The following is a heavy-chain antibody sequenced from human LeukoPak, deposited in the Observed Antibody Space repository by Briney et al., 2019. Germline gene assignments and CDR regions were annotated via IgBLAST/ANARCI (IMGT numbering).Heavy chain of an antibody. CDR2: ISGSGGST. D-gene: IGHD3-22*01. Sequence: KPGGSLRLSCAASGFTLSSYAMSWVRQAPGKGLEWVSAISGSGGSTYYADSVKGRFTISRDNSKNTLYLQMNSLRAEDTAAYYSAKGLIARNYYMDAWGKGTTVTVSS. CDR1: GFTLSSYA. V-gene: IGHV3-23*01. CDR3: AKGLIARNYYMDA. J-gene: IGHJ6*03.